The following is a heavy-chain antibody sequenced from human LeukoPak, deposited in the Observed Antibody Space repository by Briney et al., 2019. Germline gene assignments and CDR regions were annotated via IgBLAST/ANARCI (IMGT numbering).Heavy chain of an antibody. CDR2: INPSGGMT. CDR3: ARGVVVTAADVHFDF. D-gene: IGHD2-21*02. Sequence: ASVKVSCKASGYIFTSYYMHWVRQAPGQGLEWMGIINPSGGMTSYAQKFQGRVTMTRDTSTSTVYMDLSSLRSEDTAVYYCARGVVVTAADVHFDFWGQGTLVTVSS. CDR1: GYIFTSYY. V-gene: IGHV1-46*01. J-gene: IGHJ4*02.